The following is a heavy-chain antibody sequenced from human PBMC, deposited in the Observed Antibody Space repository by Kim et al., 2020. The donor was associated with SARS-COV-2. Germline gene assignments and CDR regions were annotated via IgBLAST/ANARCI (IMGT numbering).Heavy chain of an antibody. Sequence: YYNPSLKSRVTISVDTSKNQFSLKLSSVTAADTAVYYCARFVRDGSWFDPWGQGTLVTVSS. V-gene: IGHV4-31*02. CDR3: ARFVRDGSWFDP. D-gene: IGHD6-6*01. J-gene: IGHJ5*02.